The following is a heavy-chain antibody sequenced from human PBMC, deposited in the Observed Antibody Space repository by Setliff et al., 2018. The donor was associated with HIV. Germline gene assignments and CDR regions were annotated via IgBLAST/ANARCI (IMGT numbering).Heavy chain of an antibody. D-gene: IGHD2-15*01. CDR1: GYSFSSYW. V-gene: IGHV5-51*01. CDR3: ARHVSSGLRLYYHYVDV. J-gene: IGHJ6*03. Sequence: GESLTISCKGSGYSFSSYWIAWVRQMPGKGLEWMGIIYPGDSDTRYSPSFQGQVTISADKSISTAYLQWRSLKASDTATYYCARHVSSGLRLYYHYVDVWGKGTRSPLL. CDR2: IYPGDSDT.